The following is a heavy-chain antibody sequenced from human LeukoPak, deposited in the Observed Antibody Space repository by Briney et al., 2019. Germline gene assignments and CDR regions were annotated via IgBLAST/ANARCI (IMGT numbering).Heavy chain of an antibody. D-gene: IGHD3-10*01. CDR2: IYNSGST. Sequence: PSETLSLTCTDSGASISSYYWSWIRQPPGKGLEWIGNIYNSGSTNYNPSLKSRVTISVDTSKNQFSLKLSSVTAADTAVYYCARDSSGSLPLDYWGQGTLVTVSS. V-gene: IGHV4-59*01. CDR1: GASISSYY. J-gene: IGHJ4*02. CDR3: ARDSSGSLPLDY.